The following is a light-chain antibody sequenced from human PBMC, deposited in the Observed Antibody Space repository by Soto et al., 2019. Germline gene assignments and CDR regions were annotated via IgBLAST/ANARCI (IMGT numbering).Light chain of an antibody. J-gene: IGKJ1*01. CDR1: QSISSY. Sequence: DIQMTQSPSSLSASVGDRFTITCMASQSISSYLNWYQQKPGKAPNLLIYAASSLQSGVTSRFSGSGSGTDFTLTISSLQPEDFATYYCQQSYSTPRTFGQGTKVDIK. CDR2: AAS. V-gene: IGKV1-39*01. CDR3: QQSYSTPRT.